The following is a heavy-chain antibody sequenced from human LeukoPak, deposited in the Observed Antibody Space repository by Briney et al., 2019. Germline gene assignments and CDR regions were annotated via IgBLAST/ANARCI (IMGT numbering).Heavy chain of an antibody. D-gene: IGHD4-17*01. CDR3: ARLEITTVTTSDY. CDR2: ISAYNGNT. V-gene: IGHV1-18*01. CDR1: GYTFTSYG. Sequence: ASVKVSCKASGYTFTSYGISWVRQAPGQGLEWMGWISAYNGNTNYTQKLQGRVTMTTDTSTSTAYMELSSLRSEDTAVYYCARLEITTVTTSDYWGQGTLVTVSS. J-gene: IGHJ4*02.